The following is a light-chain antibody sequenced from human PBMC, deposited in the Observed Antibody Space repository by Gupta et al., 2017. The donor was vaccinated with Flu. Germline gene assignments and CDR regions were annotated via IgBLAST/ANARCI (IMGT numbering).Light chain of an antibody. CDR3: QQRNNCPFT. CDR2: DVS. J-gene: IGKJ3*01. V-gene: IGKV3-11*01. Sequence: VVTQSPATLSLSPGERGTLSCRTSQSVGIFLAWYQQKPGQAPRLLMYDVSTRATGIPTRFSGSGSETEFTLTISSLEPEDCAVYYCQQRNNCPFTFGQGTKVDIK. CDR1: QSVGIF.